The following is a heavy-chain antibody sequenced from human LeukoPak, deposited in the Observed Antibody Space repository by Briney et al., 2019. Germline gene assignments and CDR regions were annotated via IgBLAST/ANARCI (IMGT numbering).Heavy chain of an antibody. Sequence: SETLSLTCAVYGGSFSGCYWSWIRQPPGKGLEWIGEINHSGSTNYNPSLKSRVTISVDTSKNQFSLKLSSVTAADTAVYYCARVSWLYYFDYWGQGTLVTVSS. D-gene: IGHD5-24*01. CDR3: ARVSWLYYFDY. CDR2: INHSGST. V-gene: IGHV4-34*01. CDR1: GGSFSGCY. J-gene: IGHJ4*02.